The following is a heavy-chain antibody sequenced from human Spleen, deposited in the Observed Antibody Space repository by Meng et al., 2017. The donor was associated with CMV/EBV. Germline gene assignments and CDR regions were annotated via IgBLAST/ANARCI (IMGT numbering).Heavy chain of an antibody. V-gene: IGHV3-23*01. CDR3: AKGDYSNYGWCWGY. CDR2: ISGSGGDT. J-gene: IGHJ4*02. CDR1: GFTFSSYA. Sequence: GESLKISCAASGFTFSSYAMSWVRQAPGEGLEWVSGISGSGGDTYYADSVKGRFTISRDNSKDTLYLQMNSLRAEDTAIYYFAKGDYSNYGWCWGYWGQGTLVTVSS. D-gene: IGHD4-11*01.